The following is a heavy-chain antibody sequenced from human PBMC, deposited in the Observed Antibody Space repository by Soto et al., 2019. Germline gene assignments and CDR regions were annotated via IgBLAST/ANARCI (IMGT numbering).Heavy chain of an antibody. CDR2: IYYGGRA. V-gene: IGHV4-59*08. CDR3: SRGGHCTDGVCSALDY. D-gene: IGHD2-8*01. CDR1: GGSISTYY. Sequence: QVQLQQSGPGLVKPSETLSLTCTVSGGSISTYYWSWIRQPPGKGLEWIGYIYYGGRANYNPSLASRVTISLDRPKKQFSLRLNSVTAADTAVYYCSRGGHCTDGVCSALDYWGQGTLVTVSS. J-gene: IGHJ4*02.